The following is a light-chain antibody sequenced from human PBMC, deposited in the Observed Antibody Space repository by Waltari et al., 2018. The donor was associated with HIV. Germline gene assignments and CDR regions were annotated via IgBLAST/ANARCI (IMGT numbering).Light chain of an antibody. CDR1: QSLLHSNGYNY. Sequence: IVMTQSPLSLPVTPGGPASISCRSSQSLLHSNGYNYLDWYLQKPGQSPQLLIYLGFNRASGVPDRFSGTGSGTDFTLNISRVEAEDVGVYYCMQALQTPLTFGPGTKVDIE. V-gene: IGKV2-28*01. J-gene: IGKJ3*01. CDR3: MQALQTPLT. CDR2: LGF.